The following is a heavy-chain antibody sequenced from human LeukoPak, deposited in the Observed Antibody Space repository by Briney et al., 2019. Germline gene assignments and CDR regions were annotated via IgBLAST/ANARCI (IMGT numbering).Heavy chain of an antibody. D-gene: IGHD2-8*01. CDR1: GFTFSSYS. CDR3: ARENNGDRYYFDC. J-gene: IGHJ4*02. Sequence: GGSLRLSCAASGFTFSSYSMNWVRQAPGKGLEWVSSITSSSSYIYYADSVKGRFTISRDNAKNSLYLQMNSLRAEDTAVYYCARENNGDRYYFDCWGQGALVTVS. V-gene: IGHV3-21*01. CDR2: ITSSSSYI.